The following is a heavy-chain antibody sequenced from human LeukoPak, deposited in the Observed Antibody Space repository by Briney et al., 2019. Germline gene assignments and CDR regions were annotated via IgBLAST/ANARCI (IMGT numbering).Heavy chain of an antibody. Sequence: QPGGSLRLSCAASGFTFDDYGMSWVRQAPGKGLEWVSGISWNSGSIGYADSVKGRFTISRDNAKNSLYLQMNSLRAEDTALYYCAKDAEYSYGSTFDYWGQGTLVTVSS. CDR2: ISWNSGSI. V-gene: IGHV3-9*01. J-gene: IGHJ4*02. D-gene: IGHD5-18*01. CDR1: GFTFDDYG. CDR3: AKDAEYSYGSTFDY.